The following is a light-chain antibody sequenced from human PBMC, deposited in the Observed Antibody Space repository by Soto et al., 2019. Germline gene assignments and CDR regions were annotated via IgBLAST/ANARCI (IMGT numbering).Light chain of an antibody. CDR2: ANN. Sequence: QSVLTQPPSVSGAPGQRVTISCTGTSSNIGAGYDVHWYRQLPGSAPTLLIFANNNRSSGVSDRFSGSKSGTSASLAITGLQAEDEAEYYCQAYDNSLTYVFGPGTKLTVL. V-gene: IGLV1-40*01. CDR1: SSNIGAGYD. CDR3: QAYDNSLTYV. J-gene: IGLJ1*01.